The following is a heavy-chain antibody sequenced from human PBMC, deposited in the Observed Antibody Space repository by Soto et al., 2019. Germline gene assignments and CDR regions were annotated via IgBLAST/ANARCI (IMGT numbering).Heavy chain of an antibody. CDR3: ARGPPLGY. CDR2: IYHSVST. V-gene: IGHV4-30-2*01. CDR1: GGSISSGGYS. J-gene: IGHJ4*02. Sequence: NTSETLSLTCAVSGGSISSGGYSWSWIRQPPGKGLECIGYIYHSVSTYYNPSLKSRVTISVDRSKNQFSLKLSSVTAADTAVYYCARGPPLGYWGQGTLVTVSS.